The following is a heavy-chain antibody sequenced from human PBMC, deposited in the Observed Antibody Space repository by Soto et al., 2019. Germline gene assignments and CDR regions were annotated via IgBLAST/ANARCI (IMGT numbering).Heavy chain of an antibody. J-gene: IGHJ4*02. D-gene: IGHD1-7*01. CDR3: AKDRRAGGNYGFYSDF. V-gene: IGHV3-23*01. CDR2: SSATGAGT. Sequence: GGSLRLSCAASGFTFSSYGMTWVRQTPGKGLEWVSFSSATGAGTYYADSVKGRFTISRDNSKNTLYLQMTSLRADDTAVYYCAKDRRAGGNYGFYSDFWGQGALVTVSS. CDR1: GFTFSSYG.